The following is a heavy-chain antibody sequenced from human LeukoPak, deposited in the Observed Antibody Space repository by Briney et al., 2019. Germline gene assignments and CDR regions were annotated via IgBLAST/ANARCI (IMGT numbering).Heavy chain of an antibody. D-gene: IGHD2-2*01. V-gene: IGHV1-69*04. J-gene: IGHJ4*02. CDR1: GGTFSSYA. Sequence: AASVKVSCKAPGGTFSSYAISWVRQAPGQGLEWMGRIIPILGIANYAQKFQGRVTIIADKSTSTAYMELSSLRSEDTAVYYCARDAHYCSSTSCHGDYWGQGTLVTVSS. CDR3: ARDAHYCSSTSCHGDY. CDR2: IIPILGIA.